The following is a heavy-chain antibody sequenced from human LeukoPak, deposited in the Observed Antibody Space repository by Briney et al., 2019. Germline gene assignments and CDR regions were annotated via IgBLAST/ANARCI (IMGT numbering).Heavy chain of an antibody. CDR2: FDPEDGET. CDR3: ARGGARYCSSTSCRFDAFDI. J-gene: IGHJ3*02. D-gene: IGHD2-2*01. V-gene: IGHV1-24*01. Sequence: ASVKVSCKVSGYTLTELSMHWVRQAPGKGLEWMGGFDPEDGETIYAQKFQGRVTMTEDTSTDAAYMELSSLRSEDTAVYYCARGGARYCSSTSCRFDAFDIWGQGTMVTVSS. CDR1: GYTLTELS.